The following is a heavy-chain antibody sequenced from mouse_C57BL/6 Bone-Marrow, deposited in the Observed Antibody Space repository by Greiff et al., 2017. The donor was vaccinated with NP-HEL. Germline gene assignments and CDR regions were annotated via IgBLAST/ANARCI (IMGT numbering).Heavy chain of an antibody. D-gene: IGHD1-1*01. Sequence: QVQLKESGPELVKPGASVKISCKASGYAFSSSWMNWVKQRPGKGLEWIGRIYPGDGDTNYNGKFKGKATLTADKSSSTAYMQLSSLTSEDSAVYFCSKGYYYGSYAMDYWGQGTSVTVSS. CDR2: IYPGDGDT. CDR1: GYAFSSSW. J-gene: IGHJ4*01. CDR3: SKGYYYGSYAMDY. V-gene: IGHV1-82*01.